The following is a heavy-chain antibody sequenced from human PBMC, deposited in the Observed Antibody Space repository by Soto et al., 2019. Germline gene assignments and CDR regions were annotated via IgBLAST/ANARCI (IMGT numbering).Heavy chain of an antibody. CDR1: GFTFSSYS. CDR3: AREGPDIVVVVAAGAYYYYYMDV. CDR2: IKQDGSEK. J-gene: IGHJ6*03. V-gene: IGHV3-7*01. Sequence: GGSLRLSCAASGFTFSSYSMNWVRQAPGKGLEWVANIKQDGSEKYYVDSVKGRFTISRDNAKNSLYLQMNSLRAEDTAVYYCAREGPDIVVVVAAGAYYYYYMDVWGKGTTVTVSS. D-gene: IGHD2-15*01.